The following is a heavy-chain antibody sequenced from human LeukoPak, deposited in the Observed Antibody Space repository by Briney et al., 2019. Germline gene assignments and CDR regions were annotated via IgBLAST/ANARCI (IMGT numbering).Heavy chain of an antibody. V-gene: IGHV1-58*01. CDR1: GFSFTNSA. D-gene: IGHD5-18*01. J-gene: IGHJ3*02. CDR2: IVVGSGNT. CDR3: AAGYIGGAMVTNAFDI. Sequence: SVKVSCKASGFSFTNSAVQWVRQARGQGLEWIGWIVVGSGNTIYVQKFQERVTITRDISTSTAYMELSSLRSEDTAVYYCAAGYIGGAMVTNAFDIWGQGTMVTVSS.